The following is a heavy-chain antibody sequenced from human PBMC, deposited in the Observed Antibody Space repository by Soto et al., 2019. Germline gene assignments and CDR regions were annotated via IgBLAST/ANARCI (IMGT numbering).Heavy chain of an antibody. CDR1: GGSITSSSYY. CDR3: ARQGGSYVSADYYYGIDV. Sequence: QLQLQESGPGLVKPSETLSLTCTVSGGSITSSSYYWGWIRQPPGKGLEWIGSIYYSGSTYYNPSLKGRVTISIDTSKNQFSLKLSSVTAADPAVYYCARQGGSYVSADYYYGIDVWGQGTTVTVSS. V-gene: IGHV4-39*01. CDR2: IYYSGST. D-gene: IGHD1-26*01. J-gene: IGHJ6*02.